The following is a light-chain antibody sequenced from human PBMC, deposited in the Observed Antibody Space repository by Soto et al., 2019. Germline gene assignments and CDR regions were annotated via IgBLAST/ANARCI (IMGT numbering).Light chain of an antibody. CDR2: GNS. Sequence: QAVVTQPPSVSGAPGQRVTISCTGSSSNIGAGYDVHWYQQLPGTAPKLLIYGNSNRPSGVPDRFSGSKSGTSASLAITGLQAEDEADYSCQSYESSLSYSGVFGPGTKVTVL. CDR3: QSYESSLSYSGV. V-gene: IGLV1-40*01. J-gene: IGLJ1*01. CDR1: SSNIGAGYD.